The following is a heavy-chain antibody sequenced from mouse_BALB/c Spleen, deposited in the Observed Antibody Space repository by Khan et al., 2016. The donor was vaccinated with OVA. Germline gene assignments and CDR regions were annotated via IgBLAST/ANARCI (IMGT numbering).Heavy chain of an antibody. J-gene: IGHJ2*01. CDR3: ARQYSNSFFEY. CDR1: GFTFSSFG. CDR2: ISSGGSYT. V-gene: IGHV5-6*01. D-gene: IGHD2-5*01. Sequence: EVQGVESGGDLVKPGGSLKLSCAASGFTFSSFGMSWIRQTPDQRLEWVATISSGGSYTYYPDSVKGRFTISRDNAKNTLYLKMSSLKSEDTAMYFCARQYSNSFFEYWGQGTTLTVSS.